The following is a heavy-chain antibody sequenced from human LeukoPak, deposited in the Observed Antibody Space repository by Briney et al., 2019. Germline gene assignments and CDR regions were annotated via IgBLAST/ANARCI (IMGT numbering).Heavy chain of an antibody. CDR3: ARDRPSFDY. J-gene: IGHJ4*02. Sequence: ASETLSLTCTVSGGSISSSSYYWGWIRQPPGKGLEWIGSIYYSGSTYYNPSLKSRVTISVDTSKNQFSLKLSSVTAADTAVYYCARDRPSFDYWGQGTLVTVSS. CDR2: IYYSGST. CDR1: GGSISSSSYY. D-gene: IGHD6-6*01. V-gene: IGHV4-39*07.